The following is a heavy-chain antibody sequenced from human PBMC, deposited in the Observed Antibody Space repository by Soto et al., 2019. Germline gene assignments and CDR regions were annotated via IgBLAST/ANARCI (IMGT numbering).Heavy chain of an antibody. CDR3: AKDRVTMIVVVTFTGFDY. CDR2: ISGSGGST. J-gene: IGHJ4*02. CDR1: GFTFSSYA. Sequence: GGSLRLSCAASGFTFSSYAMSWVRQAPGKGLEWVSAISGSGGSTYYADSVKGRFTISRDNSKNTLYLQMNSLRAEDTAVYYCAKDRVTMIVVVTFTGFDYWGQGTLVTVSS. D-gene: IGHD3-22*01. V-gene: IGHV3-23*01.